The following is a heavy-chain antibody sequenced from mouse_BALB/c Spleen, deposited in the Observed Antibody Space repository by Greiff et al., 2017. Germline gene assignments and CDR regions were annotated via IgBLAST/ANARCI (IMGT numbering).Heavy chain of an antibody. CDR2: ISYSGST. V-gene: IGHV3-2*02. CDR3: AREDWGFAY. CDR1: GYSITSDYA. Sequence: EVQLQESGPGLVKPSQSLSLTCTVTGYSITSDYAWNWIRQFPGNKLEWMGYISYSGSTSYNPSLKSRISITRDTSKNQFFLQLNSVTTEDTATYYCAREDWGFAYWGQGTLVTVSA. J-gene: IGHJ3*01.